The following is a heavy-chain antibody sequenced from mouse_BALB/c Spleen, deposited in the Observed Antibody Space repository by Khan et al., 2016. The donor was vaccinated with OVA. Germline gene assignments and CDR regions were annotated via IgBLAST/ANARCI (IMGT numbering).Heavy chain of an antibody. CDR1: GFIFSSYS. CDR2: ISSGGDYT. V-gene: IGHV5-6*01. D-gene: IGHD4-1*01. CDR3: ASHLTGSCAY. Sequence: VQLKQSGGDLVKPGGSLKLSCAASGFIFSSYSMSWVRQTPDKRLEWVATISSGGDYTYYPDSVKGRFTISRDDAKNTLYLQMSSLKSEDTAMYYCASHLTGSCAYWGQGTLVTVSA. J-gene: IGHJ3*01.